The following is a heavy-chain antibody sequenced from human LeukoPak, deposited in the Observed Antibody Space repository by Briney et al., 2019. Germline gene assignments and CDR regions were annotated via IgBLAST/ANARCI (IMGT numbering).Heavy chain of an antibody. CDR1: GGSFSGYY. V-gene: IGHV4-34*01. D-gene: IGHD3-9*01. CDR2: INHSGST. CDR3: ARLPYYDILTGYYKAPFDY. J-gene: IGHJ4*02. Sequence: SETLSLTCAVYGGSFSGYYWSWIRQPPGKGLEWIGEINHSGSTNYNPSLKSRVTISVDTSKNQFSLKLSSVTAADTVVYYCARLPYYDILTGYYKAPFDYWGQGTLVTVSS.